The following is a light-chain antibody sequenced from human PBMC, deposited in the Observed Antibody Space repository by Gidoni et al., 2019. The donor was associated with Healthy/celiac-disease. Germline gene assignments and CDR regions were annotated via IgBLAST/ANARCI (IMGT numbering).Light chain of an antibody. Sequence: QSLLTQPPSASGTPGQRVTISCSGSSSNIGSNYVYWYQQLPGTAPKLLIYRNKQRPSGVPDRFSGSKSGTSASLAISGLRSEDEADYYCAAWDDSLSGWVFGGGTKLTVL. V-gene: IGLV1-47*01. CDR1: SSNIGSNY. CDR3: AAWDDSLSGWV. J-gene: IGLJ3*02. CDR2: RNK.